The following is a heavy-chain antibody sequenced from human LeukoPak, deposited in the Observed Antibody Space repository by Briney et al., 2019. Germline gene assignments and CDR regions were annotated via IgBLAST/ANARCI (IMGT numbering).Heavy chain of an antibody. CDR2: INPNSGGT. CDR1: GYTFTGYY. D-gene: IGHD2-2*01. V-gene: IGHV1-2*04. J-gene: IGHJ3*02. CDR3: ARGGGIVVVPDDAFDI. Sequence: ASVKVSCKASGYTFTGYYMHWVRQAPGQGLEWMGWINPNSGGTNYAQKFQGWVTMTRDTSISTAYMELRSLRSDDTAVYYCARGGGIVVVPDDAFDIWGQGIMVTVSS.